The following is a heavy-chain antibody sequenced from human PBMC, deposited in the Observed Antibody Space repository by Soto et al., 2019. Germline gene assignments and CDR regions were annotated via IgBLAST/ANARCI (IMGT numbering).Heavy chain of an antibody. D-gene: IGHD3-9*01. CDR1: GYTFTGYY. CDR2: INPNSGGT. Sequence: GASVKVSCKASGYTFTGYYMHWVRQAPGQGLEWMGWINPNSGGTNYAQKFQGWVTMTRDTSISTAYMELSRLRSDDTAVYYCARGRYFDWLYHFDYWGQGTLVTVSS. V-gene: IGHV1-2*04. J-gene: IGHJ4*02. CDR3: ARGRYFDWLYHFDY.